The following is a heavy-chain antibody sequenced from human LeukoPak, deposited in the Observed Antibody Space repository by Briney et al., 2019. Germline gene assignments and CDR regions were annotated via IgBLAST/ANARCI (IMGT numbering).Heavy chain of an antibody. CDR3: ARGPYGGNPPGYYYYMDV. Sequence: ASVKLSCKSCLYTFTGYYMHWVRQAPGQGLEWMGWINPNSGGTNYAQRFQGRVNMTRGTSISTAYMELSRLRSDDTAVYYCARGPYGGNPPGYYYYMDVWGKGTTVTVSS. V-gene: IGHV1-2*02. J-gene: IGHJ6*03. CDR2: INPNSGGT. D-gene: IGHD4-23*01. CDR1: LYTFTGYY.